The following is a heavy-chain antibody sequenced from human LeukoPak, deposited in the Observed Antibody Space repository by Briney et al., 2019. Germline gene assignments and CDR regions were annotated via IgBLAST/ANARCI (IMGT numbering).Heavy chain of an antibody. Sequence: PGRSLRLSCAASGFTFDDYAMHWVRQAPGKGLEWVSGISWNSGSIGYADSVKGRFTITRDNAKNFLYLQMNSLRAEDMALYYCARTVAGPSKRYYFDYWGQGTLVTVSS. J-gene: IGHJ4*02. CDR1: GFTFDDYA. V-gene: IGHV3-9*03. CDR3: ARTVAGPSKRYYFDY. CDR2: ISWNSGSI. D-gene: IGHD6-19*01.